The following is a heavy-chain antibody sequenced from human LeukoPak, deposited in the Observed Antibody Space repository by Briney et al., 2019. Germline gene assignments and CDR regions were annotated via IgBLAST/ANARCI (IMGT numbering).Heavy chain of an antibody. CDR3: VRDWAGLRDYYGSGSYYDY. Sequence: GASVKVSCKASGYTFTSYGISWVRQAPGQGLEWMGWISAYNGNTNYAQKLQGRVTMTTDTSTSTAYMELRSLRSDDTAVYYCVRDWAGLRDYYGSGSYYDYWGQGTLVTVSS. J-gene: IGHJ4*02. CDR2: ISAYNGNT. V-gene: IGHV1-18*01. CDR1: GYTFTSYG. D-gene: IGHD3-10*01.